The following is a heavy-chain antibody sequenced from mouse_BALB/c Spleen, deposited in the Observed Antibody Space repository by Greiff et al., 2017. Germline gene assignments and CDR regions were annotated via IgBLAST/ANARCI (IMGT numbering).Heavy chain of an antibody. J-gene: IGHJ2*01. V-gene: IGHV5-6-4*01. CDR2: ISSGGSYT. Sequence: EVQLVESGGGLVKPGGSLKLSCAASGFTFSSYTMSWVRQTPEKRLEWVATISSGGSYTYYPDSVKGRFTISRDNAKNTLYLQMSSLKSEDTAMYYCTRYPRATYYFDYWGQGTTLTVSS. CDR3: TRYPRATYYFDY. CDR1: GFTFSSYT. D-gene: IGHD3-1*01.